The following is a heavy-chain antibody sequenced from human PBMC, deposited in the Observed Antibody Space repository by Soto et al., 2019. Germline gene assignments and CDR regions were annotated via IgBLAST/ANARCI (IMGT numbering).Heavy chain of an antibody. D-gene: IGHD3-10*01. CDR2: INAGNGNT. CDR3: ARDPDYYGSGSGSY. J-gene: IGHJ4*02. V-gene: IGHV1-3*01. CDR1: GYTFTSYA. Sequence: TSVKVSCKASGYTFTSYAMHWVRQAPGQRLEWMGWINAGNGNTKYSQKFQGRDTITRDTSASTAYMELSSLRSEDTAVYYCARDPDYYGSGSGSYWGQGTLVTVSS.